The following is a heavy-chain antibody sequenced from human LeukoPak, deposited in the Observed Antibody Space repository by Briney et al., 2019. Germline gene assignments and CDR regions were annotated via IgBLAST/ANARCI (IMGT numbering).Heavy chain of an antibody. Sequence: ASVKVSCKASGYTFTSFGISWVRQAPGQGLEWMGWISDYNGNTNYAQKLQGRVTMTTDISTSTAYMELRSLRSDDTAVYYCARDPEYCRSFDYWGQGALVTVSS. CDR1: GYTFTSFG. CDR3: ARDPEYCRSFDY. CDR2: ISDYNGNT. V-gene: IGHV1-18*04. D-gene: IGHD6-6*01. J-gene: IGHJ4*02.